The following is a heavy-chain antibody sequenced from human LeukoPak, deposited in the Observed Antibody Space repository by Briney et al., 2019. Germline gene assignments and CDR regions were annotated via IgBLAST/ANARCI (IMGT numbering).Heavy chain of an antibody. CDR1: GFSFSSFA. Sequence: GGSLRLSCAASGFSFSSFAMSWVRQAPGKGLEWVSAISTSGGSTYYADSVKGRFTISRDNSKNTLYLQMNSLRAEDTAVYYCARASGAFDIWGQGTMVTVSS. D-gene: IGHD3-10*01. CDR2: ISTSGGST. J-gene: IGHJ3*02. V-gene: IGHV3-23*01. CDR3: ARASGAFDI.